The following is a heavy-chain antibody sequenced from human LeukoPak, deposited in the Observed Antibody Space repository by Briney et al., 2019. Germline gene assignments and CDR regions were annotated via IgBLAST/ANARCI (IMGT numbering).Heavy chain of an antibody. V-gene: IGHV1-69*04. CDR3: TIDSSGFDAFDI. CDR2: IIPILGIA. CDR1: GGTFSSYA. D-gene: IGHD3-22*01. Sequence: SVKVSCKASGGTFSSYAISWVRQAPGQGLEWMGRIIPILGIANYAQKFQGRVTITADKSTSTAYMELSSLRSEDTAVYYCTIDSSGFDAFDIWGQGTMVTVSS. J-gene: IGHJ3*02.